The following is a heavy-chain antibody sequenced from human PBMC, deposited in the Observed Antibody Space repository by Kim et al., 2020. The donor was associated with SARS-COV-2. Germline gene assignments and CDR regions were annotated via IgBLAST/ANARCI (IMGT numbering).Heavy chain of an antibody. D-gene: IGHD2-8*01. CDR2: ISFDGNKE. CDR3: ARRGMVASAMDV. V-gene: IGHV3-30*04. J-gene: IGHJ6*02. CDR1: GFTFSSYT. Sequence: GGSLRLSCTASGFTFSSYTMLWVRLAPGKGLEWVAMISFDGNKEYFADSLKGRFTISRDNSKNILFLQLNNLTTEDTAVYFCARRGMVASAMDVWGLGTT.